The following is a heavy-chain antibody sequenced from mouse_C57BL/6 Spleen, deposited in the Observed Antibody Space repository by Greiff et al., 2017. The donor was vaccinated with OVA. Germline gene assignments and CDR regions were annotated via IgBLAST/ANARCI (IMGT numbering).Heavy chain of an antibody. Sequence: VQLQQSGPELVKPGASVKISCKASGYAFSSSWMNWVKQRPGKGLEWIGRIYPGDGDTNYNGKFKGKATLTADKSSSTAYMQLSSLTSEASAVYFCARVGAWFAYWGQGTLVTVSA. CDR2: IYPGDGDT. V-gene: IGHV1-82*01. CDR1: GYAFSSSW. CDR3: ARVGAWFAY. D-gene: IGHD1-1*02. J-gene: IGHJ3*01.